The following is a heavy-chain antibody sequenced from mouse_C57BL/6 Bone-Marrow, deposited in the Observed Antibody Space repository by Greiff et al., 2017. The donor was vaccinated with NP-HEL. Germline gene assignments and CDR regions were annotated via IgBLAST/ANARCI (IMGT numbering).Heavy chain of an antibody. CDR1: GFNIKDDY. J-gene: IGHJ2*01. D-gene: IGHD3-2*02. Sequence: VQLQQSGAELVRPGASVKLSCTASGFNIKDDYMHWVKQRPEQGLEWIGWIDPENGDTEYASKFQGKATITADTSSNTADLQLSSVTSEDTAVYYCTTAQAPFDYGGQGTTLTVSS. V-gene: IGHV14-4*01. CDR3: TTAQAPFDY. CDR2: IDPENGDT.